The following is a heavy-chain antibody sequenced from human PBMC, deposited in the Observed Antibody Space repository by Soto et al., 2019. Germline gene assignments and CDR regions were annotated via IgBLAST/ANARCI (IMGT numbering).Heavy chain of an antibody. CDR3: ARAPPRGIAAPGTWGSGMDV. J-gene: IGHJ6*02. D-gene: IGHD6-13*01. Sequence: PGGSLRLSCAASGFSFSSYAMHWVRRAPGKGLEWVAVISYDGNNKYYADSVKGRITISRDSSKNMVYLQMNSLRPEDTAVYYCARAPPRGIAAPGTWGSGMDVWGQGTTVTVSS. V-gene: IGHV3-30-3*01. CDR2: ISYDGNNK. CDR1: GFSFSSYA.